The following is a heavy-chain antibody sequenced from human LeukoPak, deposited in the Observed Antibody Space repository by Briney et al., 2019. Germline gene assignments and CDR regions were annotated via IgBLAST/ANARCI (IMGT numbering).Heavy chain of an antibody. CDR1: GGSFSGYY. V-gene: IGHV4-34*01. J-gene: IGHJ5*02. D-gene: IGHD3-16*01. CDR2: IYDSGST. Sequence: PSETLSLTCAVYGGSFSGYYWSWIRQPPGKGLEWIGSIYDSGSTYYNPSLKSRVTISVDTSKNQFSLKLNSVTAADTAVYYCARHYGPWGQGTLVTVSS. CDR3: ARHYGP.